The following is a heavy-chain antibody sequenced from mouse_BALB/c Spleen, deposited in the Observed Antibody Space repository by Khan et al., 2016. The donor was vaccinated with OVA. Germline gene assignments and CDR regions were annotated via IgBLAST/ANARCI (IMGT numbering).Heavy chain of an antibody. V-gene: IGHV1S137*01. Sequence: VELVESGPELVRPGVSVKISCKGPDYTFTDYPMHWVRPSHVKSLEWIGAVSTSYGNTNYNQMFKGQAIMTVDRSSSTAYMELARLTSKDSAIYYCVRDDGYALFAYWGQGTLVTVSA. J-gene: IGHJ3*01. D-gene: IGHD2-3*01. CDR3: VRDDGYALFAY. CDR2: VSTSYGNT. CDR1: DYTFTDYP.